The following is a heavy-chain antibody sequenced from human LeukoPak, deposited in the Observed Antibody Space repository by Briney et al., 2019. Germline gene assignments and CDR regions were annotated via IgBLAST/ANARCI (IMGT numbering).Heavy chain of an antibody. V-gene: IGHV4-4*02. D-gene: IGHD6-13*01. CDR1: GGSISSTNW. CDR3: ARVLAAAGLTDN. CDR2: IYHSGST. Sequence: SGTLSLTCAVSGGSISSTNWWSWVRQPPGKGLEWIGEIYHSGSTNYNASLKSRVTISVDNSKNQFSLKLSSVTAADTAVYYCARVLAAAGLTDNWGQGTLVTVSS. J-gene: IGHJ4*02.